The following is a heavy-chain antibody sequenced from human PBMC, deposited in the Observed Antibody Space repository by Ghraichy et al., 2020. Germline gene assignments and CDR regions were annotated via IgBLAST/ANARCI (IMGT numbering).Heavy chain of an antibody. J-gene: IGHJ2*01. CDR1: GGSFSGYY. V-gene: IGHV4-34*01. D-gene: IGHD6-19*01. Sequence: ESLNISCGVYGGSFSGYYWSWIRQPPGKGLEWIGEINHSGTTNYKLSLKSRVTISVDTSNNQFSLRLNSVTAADTAVYYCARRARIPVAQYDFWYFDLWGRGTLVTVSS. CDR3: ARRARIPVAQYDFWYFDL. CDR2: INHSGTT.